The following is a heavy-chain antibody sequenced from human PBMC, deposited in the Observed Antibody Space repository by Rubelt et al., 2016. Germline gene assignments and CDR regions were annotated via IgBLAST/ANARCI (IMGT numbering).Heavy chain of an antibody. J-gene: IGHJ4*02. D-gene: IGHD6-13*01. CDR1: GFTLSSCA. CDR3: ATGDRSSSWYPFDY. CDR2: VSYDGSNK. V-gene: IGHV3-30*04. Sequence: PGRSLRLSCAASGFTLSSCAMHWVRQAPGKGLEWVAVVSYDGSNKYYADSVKGRFTISRDNSKNSLYLQMNSLRAEDTAVYYCATGDRSSSWYPFDYWGQGTLVTVSS.